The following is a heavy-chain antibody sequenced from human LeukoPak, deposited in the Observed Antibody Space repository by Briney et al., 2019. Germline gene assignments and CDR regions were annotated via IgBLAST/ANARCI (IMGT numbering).Heavy chain of an antibody. V-gene: IGHV3-23*01. CDR3: ARGRGYSYGYSGFAFDI. Sequence: GGSLRLSCAASGFTFSNYAMYWVRQAPGKGLEWVSAISGSGGRTDYADSVKGRFTISRDYSKNTLYLQMNSLRAEDTAVYYCARGRGYSYGYSGFAFDIWGQGTMVTVSS. D-gene: IGHD5-18*01. CDR1: GFTFSNYA. CDR2: ISGSGGRT. J-gene: IGHJ3*02.